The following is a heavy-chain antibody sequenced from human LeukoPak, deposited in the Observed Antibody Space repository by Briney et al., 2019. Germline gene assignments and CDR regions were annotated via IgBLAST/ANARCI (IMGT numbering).Heavy chain of an antibody. J-gene: IGHJ4*02. V-gene: IGHV3-9*01. CDR3: ARVVRQWLSIRY. Sequence: PGGSLRLSCAASGFTFDDYAMHWVRQAPGKGLEWVSGISWNSGSIGYADSVKGRFTISRDNAKNSLYLQMNSLRAEDTAVYYCARVVRQWLSIRYWGQGTLVTVSS. D-gene: IGHD6-19*01. CDR1: GFTFDDYA. CDR2: ISWNSGSI.